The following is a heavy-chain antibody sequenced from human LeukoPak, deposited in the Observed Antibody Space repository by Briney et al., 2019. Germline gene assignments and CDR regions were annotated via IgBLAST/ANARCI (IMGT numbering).Heavy chain of an antibody. J-gene: IGHJ4*02. D-gene: IGHD6-19*01. CDR3: ATGAVAGLYYFDY. V-gene: IGHV1-69-2*01. CDR1: GYTFTDYC. CDR2: VDPEDGET. Sequence: ASVKISCKVSGYTFTDYCMHWVQQAPGKGLEWMGLVDPEDGETIYAEKFQGRVTITADTSTDTAYMELSSLRSEDTAVYYCATGAVAGLYYFDYWGQGTLVTVSS.